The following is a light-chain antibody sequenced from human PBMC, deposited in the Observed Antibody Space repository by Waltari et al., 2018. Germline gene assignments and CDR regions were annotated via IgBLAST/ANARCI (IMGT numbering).Light chain of an antibody. CDR1: QSVRTR. CDR3: QQYDSWPQT. Sequence: EIVMTQSPVTLSVSPGEGAALSCRPSQSVRTRLAWYQQRPGQTPRLLIYGASTRATEIPARFSGSGSGTEFTLTISSLQSEDFAVYYCQQYDSWPQTFGGGTKVEIK. J-gene: IGKJ4*01. V-gene: IGKV3-15*01. CDR2: GAS.